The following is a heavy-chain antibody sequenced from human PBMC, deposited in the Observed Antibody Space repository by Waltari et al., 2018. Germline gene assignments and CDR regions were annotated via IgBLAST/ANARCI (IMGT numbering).Heavy chain of an antibody. CDR3: ARHRGGIAAADVVPASWWFDP. J-gene: IGHJ5*02. Sequence: QVQLQESGPGLVKLSETLSLTCAVSGYSISSGYYWGWIRQPPGKGLEWIGSIYHSGRTYYNPSLKSRVTISVGTSKNPCSLNLSSVTAADTAVYYCARHRGGIAAADVVPASWWFDPWGQGTLVTVSS. CDR1: GYSISSGYY. CDR2: IYHSGRT. D-gene: IGHD6-13*01. V-gene: IGHV4-38-2*01.